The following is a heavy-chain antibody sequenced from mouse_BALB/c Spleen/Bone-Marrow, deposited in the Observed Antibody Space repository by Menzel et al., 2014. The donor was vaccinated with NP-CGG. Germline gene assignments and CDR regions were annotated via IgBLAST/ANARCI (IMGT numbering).Heavy chain of an antibody. Sequence: VKLMESGAELAKPGASVKMSCKASGYTFTNCWMHWVKQRPGQGLEWIGYINPSTGYTEYNQKFKDKATLTADKSSSTAYMQLSSLTSEDSAVYYCARTYYYGRDYWGQGTTLTVSS. CDR1: GYTFTNCW. D-gene: IGHD1-1*01. CDR2: INPSTGYT. CDR3: ARTYYYGRDY. J-gene: IGHJ2*01. V-gene: IGHV1-7*01.